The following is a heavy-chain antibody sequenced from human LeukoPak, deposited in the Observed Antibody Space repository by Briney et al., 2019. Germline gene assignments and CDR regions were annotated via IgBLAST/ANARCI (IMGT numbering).Heavy chain of an antibody. Sequence: GGSLRLSCAASGFTFSSYDMHWVRQATGKGLEWVSAIGTAGDTYYPGSVKGRFTISRENAKNSLYLQMNSLRAGDTAVYYCARGSYYGSGSYYNHNFDYWGQGTLVTVSS. V-gene: IGHV3-13*01. J-gene: IGHJ4*02. CDR3: ARGSYYGSGSYYNHNFDY. CDR2: IGTAGDT. CDR1: GFTFSSYD. D-gene: IGHD3-10*01.